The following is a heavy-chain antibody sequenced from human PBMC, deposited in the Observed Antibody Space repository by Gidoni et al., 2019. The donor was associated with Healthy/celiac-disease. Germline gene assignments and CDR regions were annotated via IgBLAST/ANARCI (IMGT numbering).Heavy chain of an antibody. J-gene: IGHJ1*01. Sequence: EVQLVESGGGLVQPGRSLRLSCTASGFTFGDYAMSWFRQAPGKGLEWVGFIRSKAYGGTTEYAASVKGRFTISRDDSKSIAYLQMNSLKTEDTAVYYCSPTSSSWAPAKHWGQGTLVTVSS. CDR1: GFTFGDYA. CDR2: IRSKAYGGTT. CDR3: SPTSSSWAPAKH. V-gene: IGHV3-49*03. D-gene: IGHD6-13*01.